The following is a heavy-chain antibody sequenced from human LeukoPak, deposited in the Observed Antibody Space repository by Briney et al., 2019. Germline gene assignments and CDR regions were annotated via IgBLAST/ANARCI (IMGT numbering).Heavy chain of an antibody. J-gene: IGHJ4*02. D-gene: IGHD2-2*01. CDR1: GFTFSSYG. V-gene: IGHV3-30*18. CDR3: AKEGGEYCSSTSCYLYFDY. Sequence: PGRSLRLSCAASGFTFSSYGMHWVRQAPGKGLEWVAVISYDGSNKYYADSVKGRFTISRDNSKNTLYLQMNSLRAEDTAVYYCAKEGGEYCSSTSCYLYFDYWGQGTLVTV. CDR2: ISYDGSNK.